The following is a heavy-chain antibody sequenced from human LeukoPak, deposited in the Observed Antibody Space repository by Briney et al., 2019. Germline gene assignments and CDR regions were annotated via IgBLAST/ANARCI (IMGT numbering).Heavy chain of an antibody. Sequence: ASVRVSCKVSGYTFNSYDINWVRQATGQGLEWVGWMNPNSGNTGYAQKFQGRVTMTRSTSISTAYMELSRLTSEDTAVYYCARGYCSSTSCWYSDYWGQGTLVTVSS. D-gene: IGHD2-2*01. CDR3: ARGYCSSTSCWYSDY. V-gene: IGHV1-8*01. CDR1: GYTFNSYD. CDR2: MNPNSGNT. J-gene: IGHJ4*02.